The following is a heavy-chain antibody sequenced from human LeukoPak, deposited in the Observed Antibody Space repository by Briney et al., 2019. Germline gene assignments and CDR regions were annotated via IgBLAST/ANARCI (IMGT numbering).Heavy chain of an antibody. Sequence: PSETLSLTCTVSGGSISSNTYYWGWVRQPPGKGLEWIGSIYYSGSTDYNPSLKSRITISVDTSKNQFSLKLTSMTAADTAVYYCARLGGHSSDWCFDYWGQGTLVTVSS. CDR2: IYYSGST. D-gene: IGHD6-19*01. CDR3: ARLGGHSSDWCFDY. J-gene: IGHJ4*02. CDR1: GGSISSNTYY. V-gene: IGHV4-39*01.